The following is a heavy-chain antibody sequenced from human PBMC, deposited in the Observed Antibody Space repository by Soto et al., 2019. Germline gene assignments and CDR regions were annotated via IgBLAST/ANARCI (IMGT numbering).Heavy chain of an antibody. V-gene: IGHV4-34*01. CDR2: INHSGST. CDR1: GGSFSGYY. D-gene: IGHD5-18*01. Sequence: QVQLQQWGAGLLQPSETLSLTCAVYGGSFSGYYWSWIRQPPGTGLEWIGEINHSGSTNYNPSLKSRVTISVDTSKNQFSLKLSSVTAADTAVYYCVRGYSSKHEGYYGMDVWGQGTTVTVSS. J-gene: IGHJ6*02. CDR3: VRGYSSKHEGYYGMDV.